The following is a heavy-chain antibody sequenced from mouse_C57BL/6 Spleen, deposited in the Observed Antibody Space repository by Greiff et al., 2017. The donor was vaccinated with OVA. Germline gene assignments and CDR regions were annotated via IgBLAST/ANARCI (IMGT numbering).Heavy chain of an antibody. Sequence: VQLQQSGAELVKPGASVKMSCKASGYTFTSYWITWVKQRPGQGLEWIGDIYPGSGSTNYNEKFKSKATLTVDTSSSTAYMQLSSLTSEDSAVYYCARWYYGSSIDYWGQGTTLTVSS. CDR2: IYPGSGST. CDR1: GYTFTSYW. V-gene: IGHV1-55*01. D-gene: IGHD1-1*01. J-gene: IGHJ2*01. CDR3: ARWYYGSSIDY.